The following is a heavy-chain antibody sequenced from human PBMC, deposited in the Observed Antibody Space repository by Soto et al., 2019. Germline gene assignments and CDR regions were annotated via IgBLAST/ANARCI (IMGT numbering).Heavy chain of an antibody. J-gene: IGHJ6*02. CDR1: GYTFTSYY. CDR3: ARPHVAKATVSYYYGMDV. Sequence: ASVKVSCKASGYTFTSYYMHWVRQAPGQGLEWMGIINPSGGSTSYAQKFQGRVTMTRDTSTSTVYMELSSLRSEDTAVYYCARPHVAKATVSYYYGMDVWGQGTTVTVSS. V-gene: IGHV1-46*01. D-gene: IGHD5-18*01. CDR2: INPSGGST.